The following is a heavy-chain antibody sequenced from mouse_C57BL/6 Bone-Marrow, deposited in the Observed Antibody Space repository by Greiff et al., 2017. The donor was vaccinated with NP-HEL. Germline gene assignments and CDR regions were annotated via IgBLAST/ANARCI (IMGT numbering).Heavy chain of an antibody. V-gene: IGHV1-50*01. CDR1: GYTFTSYW. CDR2: IDPSDSYT. J-gene: IGHJ3*01. Sequence: VQLQQPGAELVKPGASVKLSCKASGYTFTSYWMQWVKQRPGQGLEWIGEIDPSDSYTNYNQKFKGKATLTVDTSSSTAYMQLSSLTSEDSAVYYCARGLRLRAYWGQGTLVTVSA. D-gene: IGHD3-2*02. CDR3: ARGLRLRAY.